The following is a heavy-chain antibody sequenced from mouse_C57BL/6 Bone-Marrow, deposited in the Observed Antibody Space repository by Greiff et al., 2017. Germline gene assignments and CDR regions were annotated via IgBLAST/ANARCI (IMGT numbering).Heavy chain of an antibody. CDR2: IWTGGGT. D-gene: IGHD2-4*01. J-gene: IGHJ2*01. V-gene: IGHV2-9-1*01. CDR1: GFSLTSYA. Sequence: VQLVESGPGLVAPSQSLSITCTVSGFSLTSYAISWVRQPPGKGLEWLGVIWTGGGTNYNSALKSRLSISKDNSKSQVFLKMNSLQTDDTARYYCARGDYDYDGGGFDYWGQGTTLKVSS. CDR3: ARGDYDYDGGGFDY.